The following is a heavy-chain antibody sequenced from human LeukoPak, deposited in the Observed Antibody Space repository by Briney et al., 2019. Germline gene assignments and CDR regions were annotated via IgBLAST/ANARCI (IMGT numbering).Heavy chain of an antibody. V-gene: IGHV4-34*01. J-gene: IGHJ4*02. Sequence: PSETLSLTCAVYDGSFSGYYWSWIRQPPGKGLEWIGEINHSGSTNYNPSLKSRVTISLDTSKSQSSLKVRYVTAADTAVYYCARGFSVRGLMYYFDYWGQGTLVTVSS. CDR2: INHSGST. CDR1: DGSFSGYY. CDR3: ARGFSVRGLMYYFDY. D-gene: IGHD3-10*01.